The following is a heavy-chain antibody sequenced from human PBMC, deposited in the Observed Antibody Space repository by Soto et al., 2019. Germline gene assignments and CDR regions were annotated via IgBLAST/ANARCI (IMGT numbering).Heavy chain of an antibody. V-gene: IGHV3-48*03. CDR3: AREENYYESTGYAGRYFDY. J-gene: IGHJ4*02. Sequence: PGGSLRLSCEVSGFTFSSYEMSWVRQAPGNGLECIAYISSSGSTTDHADSVKGRFTVSRDNAKNSLYLEMYRLRVEDSGIYYCAREENYYESTGYAGRYFDYWGQGALVTVSS. CDR2: ISSSGSTT. CDR1: GFTFSSYE. D-gene: IGHD3-22*01.